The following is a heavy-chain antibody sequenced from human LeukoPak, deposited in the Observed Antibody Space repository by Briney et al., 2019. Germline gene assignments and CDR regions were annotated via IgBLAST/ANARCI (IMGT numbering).Heavy chain of an antibody. Sequence: GASVKVSCKAPGYTFTSYDINWVRQATGQGLEWMGWMNPNIGNTSYAQKFQGSVTIHGNTSMSAAYMELSSLRSEDTAVYYCARSGGGRGSYTVDYWGQGTLVTVSS. CDR2: MNPNIGNT. CDR1: GYTFTSYD. V-gene: IGHV1-8*03. J-gene: IGHJ4*02. D-gene: IGHD1-26*01. CDR3: ARSGGGRGSYTVDY.